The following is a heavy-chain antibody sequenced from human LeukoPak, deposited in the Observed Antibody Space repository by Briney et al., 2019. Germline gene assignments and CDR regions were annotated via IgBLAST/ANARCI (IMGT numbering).Heavy chain of an antibody. CDR1: GFIFDDHG. J-gene: IGHJ4*02. Sequence: PGGSLRLSCAASGFIFDDHGMHWVRQAPGKGLEWVSGISWSSGIIGYADSVKGRFTISRDNAKNSLYLQMNSLRAEDTAVYYCARHKKDFWSGYSFDYWGQGTLVTVSS. CDR2: ISWSSGII. CDR3: ARHKKDFWSGYSFDY. D-gene: IGHD3-3*01. V-gene: IGHV3-9*01.